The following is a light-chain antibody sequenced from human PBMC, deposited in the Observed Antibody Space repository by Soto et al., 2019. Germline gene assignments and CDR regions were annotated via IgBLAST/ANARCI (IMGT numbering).Light chain of an antibody. CDR2: EVS. CDR1: SSDVGSYDY. V-gene: IGLV2-8*01. Sequence: QSALTQPPSASGSPGQSVTISCTGTSSDVGSYDYVSWYQQNPGKAPKLMIYEVSKRPSGVPDRFSGSKSGNTASLTVSGLQAEDEADYYCISYAGSSNVFGTGTKVTVL. J-gene: IGLJ1*01. CDR3: ISYAGSSNV.